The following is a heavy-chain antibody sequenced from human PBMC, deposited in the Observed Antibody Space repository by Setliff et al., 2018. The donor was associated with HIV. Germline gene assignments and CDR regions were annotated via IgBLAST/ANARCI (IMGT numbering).Heavy chain of an antibody. CDR2: IIPILGIA. Sequence: GASVKVSCKASGGTFSSYAISWVRQAPGQGLEWMGGIIPILGIANYAQKFQGRVTITADKSTGTAYMELSSLISGDTAVYYCASTSSTKTLPDAFDIWGQGTMVTVSS. CDR1: GGTFSSYA. CDR3: ASTSSTKTLPDAFDI. D-gene: IGHD2-2*01. V-gene: IGHV1-69*10. J-gene: IGHJ3*02.